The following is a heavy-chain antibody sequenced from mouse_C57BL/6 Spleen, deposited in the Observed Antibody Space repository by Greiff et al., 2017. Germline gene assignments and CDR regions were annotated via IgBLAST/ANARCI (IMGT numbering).Heavy chain of an antibody. V-gene: IGHV1-72*01. CDR3: ARSYDYDVDYYDY. Sequence: QVQLQQPGAELVKPGASVKLSCKASGYTFTSYWMHWVKQRPGRGLERIGRIDPNSGGTKYNEEFKSKATLTVDKPSSTAYMQLSSLTSEDSAVYYCARSYDYDVDYYDYWGQGTTLTVSS. J-gene: IGHJ2*01. D-gene: IGHD2-4*01. CDR1: GYTFTSYW. CDR2: IDPNSGGT.